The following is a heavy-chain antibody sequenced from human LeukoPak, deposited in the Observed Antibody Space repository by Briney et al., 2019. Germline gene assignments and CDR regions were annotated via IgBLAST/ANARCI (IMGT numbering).Heavy chain of an antibody. Sequence: SETLSLTCTVSGGSISSYNWSWIRQPAGKGLEWIGRIFSSGSTDYNPSLKSRVTMSVDTSKNQFSLKLSSVTAADTAVYYCARVSSTSCLDYWGQGTLVTVSS. CDR3: ARVSSTSCLDY. CDR2: IFSSGST. V-gene: IGHV4-4*07. CDR1: GGSISSYN. J-gene: IGHJ4*02. D-gene: IGHD2-2*01.